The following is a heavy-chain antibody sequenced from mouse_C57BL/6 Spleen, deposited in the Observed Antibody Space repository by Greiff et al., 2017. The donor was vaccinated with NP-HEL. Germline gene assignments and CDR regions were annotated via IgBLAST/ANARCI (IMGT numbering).Heavy chain of an antibody. Sequence: EVKVVESGGDLVKPGGSLKLSCAASGFTFSSYGMSWVRQTPDKRLEWVATISSGGSYTYYPDSVKGRFTISRDNAKNTLYLQMSSLKSEDTAVYYCARPNWDGWYFDVWGTGTTVTVSS. CDR1: GFTFSSYG. V-gene: IGHV5-6*01. CDR3: ARPNWDGWYFDV. CDR2: ISSGGSYT. J-gene: IGHJ1*03. D-gene: IGHD4-1*01.